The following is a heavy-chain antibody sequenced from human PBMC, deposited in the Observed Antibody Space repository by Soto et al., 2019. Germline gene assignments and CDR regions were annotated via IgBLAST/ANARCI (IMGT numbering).Heavy chain of an antibody. D-gene: IGHD2-2*02. CDR3: ARGRGDIVVVPAAIGWFDP. CDR2: MNPNIGNT. CDR1: GYTFTSYD. Sequence: QVQLVQSGAEVKKPGASVKVSCKASGYTFTSYDINWVRQATGQGLEWRGWMNPNIGNTGYAQTFQGRVTMTRNTSISTAYMELSSLRSEDTAVYYCARGRGDIVVVPAAIGWFDPWGQGTLVTVSS. V-gene: IGHV1-8*01. J-gene: IGHJ5*02.